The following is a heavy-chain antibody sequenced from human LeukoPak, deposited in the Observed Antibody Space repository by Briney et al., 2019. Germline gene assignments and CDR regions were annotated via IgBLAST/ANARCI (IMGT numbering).Heavy chain of an antibody. J-gene: IGHJ4*02. CDR3: ARDQYDTWSRRGNFDS. CDR2: IKLDGSEK. Sequence: GGSLRLSCVASGFTFGKYRMSWVRQAPGKGLEWVANIKLDGSEKNYVDSVKGRFTISRDNTKNSLYLQMNSLRVEDTAVFYCARDQYDTWSRRGNFDSWGQGTLVIVSS. CDR1: GFTFGKYR. D-gene: IGHD3-3*01. V-gene: IGHV3-7*03.